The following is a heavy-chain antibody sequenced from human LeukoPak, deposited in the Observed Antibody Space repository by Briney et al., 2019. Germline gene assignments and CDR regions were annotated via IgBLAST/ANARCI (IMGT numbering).Heavy chain of an antibody. CDR3: ARVDGRGWYGEGYFDY. CDR1: GYTFTSYG. D-gene: IGHD6-19*01. Sequence: ASVKVSCKTSGYTFTSYGISWVRQAPGQGLEWMGWSSPYNGHTDYVQNLQGRVTLSTDTSTGTAYMELRSLSSDDTAVYFCARVDGRGWYGEGYFDYWGQGTLVTVSA. J-gene: IGHJ4*02. CDR2: SSPYNGHT. V-gene: IGHV1-18*01.